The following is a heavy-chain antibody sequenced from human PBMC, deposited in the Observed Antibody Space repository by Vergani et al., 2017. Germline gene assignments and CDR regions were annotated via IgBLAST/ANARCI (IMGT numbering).Heavy chain of an antibody. CDR1: GFTFNSYG. Sequence: QVQLVESGGGVVQPGGSLRLSCAASGFTFNSYGMHWVCQAPGKGLEWVESIRSDESRRYYGDSMEGPFTISRDKSQNTLYLQMKSLRAEDTAVYYCAKEGGGYCSGGTCYPEYWGQGTLVIVSS. CDR3: AKEGGGYCSGGTCYPEY. D-gene: IGHD2-15*01. CDR2: IRSDESRR. J-gene: IGHJ4*02. V-gene: IGHV3-30*02.